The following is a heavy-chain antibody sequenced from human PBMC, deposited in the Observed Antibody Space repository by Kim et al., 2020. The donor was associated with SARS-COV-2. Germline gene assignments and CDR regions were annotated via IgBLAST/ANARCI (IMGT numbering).Heavy chain of an antibody. CDR1: GFTINSAW. Sequence: GGSLRLSCAVSGFTINSAWMHWVRQAPGKGLEWVGRIKRESDGGTTDYAASVKGRFTISRDDSKNTLYLQMNSLKTEDTSTYYCVTEEGGGQGTLVTVSS. CDR2: IKRESDGGTT. V-gene: IGHV3-15*01. J-gene: IGHJ4*02. CDR3: VTEEG.